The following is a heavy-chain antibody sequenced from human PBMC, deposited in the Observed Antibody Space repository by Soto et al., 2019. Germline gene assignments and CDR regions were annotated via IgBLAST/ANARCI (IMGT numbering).Heavy chain of an antibody. CDR3: AKGSHERAAAAPFDY. V-gene: IGHV3-30-3*01. Sequence: PGGSLRLSCAASGFTFSSYAMHWVRQAPGKGLEWVAVISYDGSNKYYADSVKGRFTISRDNSKNTLYLQMNSLRAEDTAVYYCAKGSHERAAAAPFDYWGQGTLVTVSS. CDR1: GFTFSSYA. J-gene: IGHJ4*02. D-gene: IGHD6-13*01. CDR2: ISYDGSNK.